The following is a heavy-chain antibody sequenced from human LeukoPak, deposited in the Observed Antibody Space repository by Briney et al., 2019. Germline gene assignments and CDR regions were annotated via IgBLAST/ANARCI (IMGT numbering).Heavy chain of an antibody. Sequence: SVKVSCKASGGTFSSYAISWVRQAPGQGLEWMGGIIPIFGTANYAQKFQGRVTITADESTSTAYTELSSLRSEDTAVYYCAMAVAMPYHFYYYGMDVWGQGTTVTVSS. CDR1: GGTFSSYA. CDR2: IIPIFGTA. CDR3: AMAVAMPYHFYYYGMDV. V-gene: IGHV1-69*13. J-gene: IGHJ6*02. D-gene: IGHD2-2*01.